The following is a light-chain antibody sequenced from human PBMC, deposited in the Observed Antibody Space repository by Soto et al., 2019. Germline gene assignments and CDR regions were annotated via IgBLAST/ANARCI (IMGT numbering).Light chain of an antibody. V-gene: IGKV3-11*01. J-gene: IGKJ1*01. CDR1: QSVSSY. CDR3: QQRRNWPPA. CDR2: DAS. Sequence: EIVLTQSPGTLSLSPGERATLSCRASQSVSSYLVWYQQKPGQAPRLLIYDASNRATGIPARFSGSGSGTDFTLTISSLEPEDFAVYYCQQRRNWPPAFGQGTKVEIK.